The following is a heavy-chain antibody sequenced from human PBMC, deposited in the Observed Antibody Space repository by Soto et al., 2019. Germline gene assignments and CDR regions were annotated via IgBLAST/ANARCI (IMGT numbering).Heavy chain of an antibody. D-gene: IGHD2-15*01. CDR1: GFTFSSYG. V-gene: IGHV3-30*18. J-gene: IGHJ4*02. Sequence: GGSLRLSSAASGFTFSSYGMHWAGQAPGKGLEWVAVISYDGSNKYYADSVKGRFTISRDNSKNTLYLQMNSLRAEDTAVYYCAKDRGRYCSGGSCYDYFDYWGQGTLVTVSS. CDR2: ISYDGSNK. CDR3: AKDRGRYCSGGSCYDYFDY.